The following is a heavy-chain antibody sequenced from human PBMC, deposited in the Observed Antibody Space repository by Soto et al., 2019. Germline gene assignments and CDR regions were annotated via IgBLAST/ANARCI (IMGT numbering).Heavy chain of an antibody. V-gene: IGHV3-21*01. CDR1: GFTFRSYS. Sequence: EVQLVESGGGLVKPGGSLRLSCVASGFTFRSYSMNWVRQAPGKGLEWVSSISTSSSYIYYADSVKGRFTISRDNAKNSLYPQMNSLRAEDTAVYYCARRDYYYYGFDVWGQGTTVTVSS. CDR3: ARRDYYYYGFDV. J-gene: IGHJ6*02. CDR2: ISTSSSYI.